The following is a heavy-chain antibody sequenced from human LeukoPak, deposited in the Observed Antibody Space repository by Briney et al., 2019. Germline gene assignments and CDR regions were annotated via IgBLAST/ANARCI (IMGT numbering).Heavy chain of an antibody. V-gene: IGHV3-74*01. CDR3: ATSHSGSYPH. Sequence: AGGSLRLSCAASGFTSSSYWMHWVRQAPGKGLVWVSRINSDGSTTSYADSVKGRFTISRDNAKNTLYLQMNSLRGEDTAVYYCATSHSGSYPHWGQGTLVTVSS. D-gene: IGHD1-26*01. J-gene: IGHJ4*02. CDR2: INSDGSTT. CDR1: GFTSSSYW.